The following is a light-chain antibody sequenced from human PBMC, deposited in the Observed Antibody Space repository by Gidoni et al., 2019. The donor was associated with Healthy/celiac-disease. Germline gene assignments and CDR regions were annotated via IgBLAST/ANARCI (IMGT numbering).Light chain of an antibody. J-gene: IGLJ2*01. CDR1: SSDVGSYNL. CDR2: EVS. V-gene: IGLV2-23*02. Sequence: QSALTQPASVSGSPGQSITISFTGTSSDVGSYNLVSWYQQHPGKAPKLMIYEVSKRPSGFSNRFSGSKSGNTASLTISGLQAEDEADYYCCSYAGSSTSVVFGGGTKLTVL. CDR3: CSYAGSSTSVV.